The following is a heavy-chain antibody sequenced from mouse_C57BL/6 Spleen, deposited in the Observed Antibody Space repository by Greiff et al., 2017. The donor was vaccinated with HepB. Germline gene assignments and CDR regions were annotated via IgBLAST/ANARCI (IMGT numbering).Heavy chain of an antibody. Sequence: VKLQESGAELARPGASVKMSCKASGYTFTSYTMHWVKQRPGQGLEWIGYINPSSGYTKYNQKFKDKATLTADKSSSTAYMQLSSLTSEDSAVYYCARITLLLGGYYYAMDYWGQGTSVTVSS. J-gene: IGHJ4*01. D-gene: IGHD1-1*01. CDR2: INPSSGYT. CDR3: ARITLLLGGYYYAMDY. CDR1: GYTFTSYT. V-gene: IGHV1-4*01.